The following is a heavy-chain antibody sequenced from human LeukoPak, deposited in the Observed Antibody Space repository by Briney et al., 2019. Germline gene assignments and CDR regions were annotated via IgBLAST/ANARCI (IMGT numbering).Heavy chain of an antibody. Sequence: GGSLRLSCAASGFTVSSNYMSWVRQAPGKGLEWVSVIYSGGSTYYADSVKGRFTISRDNSKNTLYLQMNGLRAEDTAVYYCARDSSRARHFDYWGQGTLVTVSS. CDR2: IYSGGST. CDR3: ARDSSRARHFDY. J-gene: IGHJ4*02. D-gene: IGHD6-13*01. CDR1: GFTVSSNY. V-gene: IGHV3-53*01.